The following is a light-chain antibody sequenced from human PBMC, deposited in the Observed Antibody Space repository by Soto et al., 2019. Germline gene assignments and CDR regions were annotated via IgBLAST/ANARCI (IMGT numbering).Light chain of an antibody. CDR3: SSFTTDSTYV. CDR1: SSDVGANIF. V-gene: IGLV2-14*01. J-gene: IGLJ1*01. CDR2: TVI. Sequence: QSALTQPAAVSGSPGQSITISCTGTSSDVGANIFVSWYQQHPGKVPKLMIYTVISRPSGVSQRFSGSKSGNTASLTISGLQAEDEADYYCSSFTTDSTYVFGTGTKVTVL.